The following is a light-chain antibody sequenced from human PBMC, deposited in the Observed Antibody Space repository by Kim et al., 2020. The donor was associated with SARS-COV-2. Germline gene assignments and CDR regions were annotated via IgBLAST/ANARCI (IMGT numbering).Light chain of an antibody. Sequence: ENVLTQSPGTLSLSPGEGAALSCRASQSVSSNYLAWYQHKPGQAPRLLIYAATSRATGVPDRFSGSGSGTDFALTITRLEPEDFAVYYCQQFGSSPRTFGGGTKVDIK. CDR3: QQFGSSPRT. J-gene: IGKJ4*01. V-gene: IGKV3-20*01. CDR1: QSVSSNY. CDR2: AAT.